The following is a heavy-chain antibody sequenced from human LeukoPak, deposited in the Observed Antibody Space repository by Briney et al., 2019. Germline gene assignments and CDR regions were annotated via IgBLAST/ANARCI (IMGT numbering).Heavy chain of an antibody. V-gene: IGHV3-23*01. Sequence: GGTLRLSCAASRFTFSSYGMSWVRQAPGKGLEWVSAISGSGGSTYYADSVKGRFTISRDNSKNTLYLQMNSLRAEDTAVYYCAKDLHYFDYWGQGTLVTVSS. J-gene: IGHJ4*02. CDR1: RFTFSSYG. CDR3: AKDLHYFDY. CDR2: ISGSGGST.